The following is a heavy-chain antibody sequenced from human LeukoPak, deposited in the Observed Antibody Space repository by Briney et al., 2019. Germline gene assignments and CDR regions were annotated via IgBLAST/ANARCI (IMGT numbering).Heavy chain of an antibody. Sequence: GASVKVSCKASGYTFTSYDINWVRQATGQGLEWMGWMNPNSGNTGYAQKFQGRVTMTRNTSISTAYMELSSLRSEDTAVYYCARGITIFGLDNWFDPWGQGTLVTVSS. V-gene: IGHV1-8*01. CDR1: GYTFTSYD. CDR2: MNPNSGNT. CDR3: ARGITIFGLDNWFDP. D-gene: IGHD3-3*01. J-gene: IGHJ5*02.